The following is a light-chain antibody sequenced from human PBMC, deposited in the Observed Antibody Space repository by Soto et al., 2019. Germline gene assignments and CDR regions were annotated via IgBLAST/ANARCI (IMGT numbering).Light chain of an antibody. Sequence: DIVLTQSPGTLSLSPGERATLYCRASQSVSSYLAWYQQKPGQAPRLLIYGASTRATGIPARFSGSGSGTDFTLTISSLQPEDFATYYCQQGYSFPVTFGGGTKVDI. CDR1: QSVSSY. CDR3: QQGYSFPVT. J-gene: IGKJ4*01. CDR2: GAS. V-gene: IGKV3-11*01.